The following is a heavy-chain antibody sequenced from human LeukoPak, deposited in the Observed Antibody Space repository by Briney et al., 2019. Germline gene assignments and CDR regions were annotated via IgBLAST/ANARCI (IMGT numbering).Heavy chain of an antibody. J-gene: IGHJ4*02. CDR3: ARGRWELPY. CDR2: IYYSGST. Sequence: SETLSLTCTVSGGSISSYYWSWIRQPPGQGLEWIGYIYYSGSTRYNPSLKSRVTISVDTSKNQFSLNLSSVTAADTAVYFCARGRWELPYWGQGTLVSVSS. CDR1: GGSISSYY. V-gene: IGHV4-59*12. D-gene: IGHD3-10*01.